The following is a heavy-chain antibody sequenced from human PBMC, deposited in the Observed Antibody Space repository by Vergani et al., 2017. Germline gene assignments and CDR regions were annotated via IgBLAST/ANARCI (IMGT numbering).Heavy chain of an antibody. Sequence: EVHLLESGGGLIQPGGSLRISCAASGFSFSNAWMTWVRQGPGKGLEWVGRIKSQIDGGTTDYAAPVKGRFTISRDDSTNMLYLHMNSLKTEDTAVYYCTTLSPNWAHWWGQGTLVNVSS. CDR2: IKSQIDGGTT. J-gene: IGHJ4*02. D-gene: IGHD7-27*01. V-gene: IGHV3-15*01. CDR1: GFSFSNAW. CDR3: TTLSPNWAHW.